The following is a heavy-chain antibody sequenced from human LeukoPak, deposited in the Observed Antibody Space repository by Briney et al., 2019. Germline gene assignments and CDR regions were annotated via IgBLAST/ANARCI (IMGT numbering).Heavy chain of an antibody. CDR2: IYSSGYT. CDR3: ARNVNDFWSQKAFDI. Sequence: SQTPSLTCTVSGASVATGDYYWTWIRQPAGKTLEWIGRIYSSGYTVYSPSLKSRVTISLDTSKNQFSLTLNSVTDADTAVYYCARNVNDFWSQKAFDIWGQGTMVTVSS. D-gene: IGHD3-3*01. V-gene: IGHV4-61*02. CDR1: GASVATGDYY. J-gene: IGHJ3*02.